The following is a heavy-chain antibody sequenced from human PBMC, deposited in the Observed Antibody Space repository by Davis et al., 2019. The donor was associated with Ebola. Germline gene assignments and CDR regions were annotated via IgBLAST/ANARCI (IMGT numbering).Heavy chain of an antibody. D-gene: IGHD3/OR15-3a*01. CDR1: GGSFTGYY. Sequence: PSETLSLTCAVYGGSFTGYYWSWIRQPPGKGLEWIGEINHSERTNYNPSLKSRVTISLDTSKNQFSLRLTSVTAADTAVYYCALWDWSLDAFDIWGQGTMVTVSS. CDR3: ALWDWSLDAFDI. J-gene: IGHJ3*02. V-gene: IGHV4-34*01. CDR2: INHSERT.